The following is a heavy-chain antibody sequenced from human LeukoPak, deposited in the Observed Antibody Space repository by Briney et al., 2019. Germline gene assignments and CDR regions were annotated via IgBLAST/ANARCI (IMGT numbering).Heavy chain of an antibody. V-gene: IGHV4-4*07. Sequence: PSETLPLTCTVSGHSITNYYWSWIRQPAGKGLEWIGRIYSSGNTNYSPSLKSRVTISIDMSRNQFSLKLSSVTAADTAVYYCARKAPKKGWFDPWGQGTLVTVSS. CDR3: ARKAPKKGWFDP. CDR2: IYSSGNT. J-gene: IGHJ5*02. CDR1: GHSITNYY.